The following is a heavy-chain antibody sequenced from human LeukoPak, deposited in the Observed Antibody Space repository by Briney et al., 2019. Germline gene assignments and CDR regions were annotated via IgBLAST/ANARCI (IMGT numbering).Heavy chain of an antibody. V-gene: IGHV1-18*01. D-gene: IGHD4-17*01. J-gene: IGHJ4*02. CDR3: ARTYVSMTTVTTLDY. Sequence: ASVNVSCKASGYTFTTYGITWVRQAPGQGLEWMGWISAYNGNTNYAQKLQGRVTMTTDTSTSTAYMELRSLRSDDTAVYYCARTYVSMTTVTTLDYWGQGTLVTVSS. CDR2: ISAYNGNT. CDR1: GYTFTTYG.